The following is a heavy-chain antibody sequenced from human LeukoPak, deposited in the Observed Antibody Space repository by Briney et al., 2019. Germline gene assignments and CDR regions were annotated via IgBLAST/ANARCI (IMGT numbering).Heavy chain of an antibody. D-gene: IGHD6-19*01. CDR2: ISYDGSNK. V-gene: IGHV3-30*03. J-gene: IGHJ4*02. CDR1: GFTFSNYW. Sequence: PGGSLRLSCVASGFTFSNYWMSWVRQAPGKGLEWVAVISYDGSNKYYADSVKGRFTISRDNSKNTLYLQMNSLRAEDTAVYYCARENMRVAGTIANYFDYWGQGTLVTVSS. CDR3: ARENMRVAGTIANYFDY.